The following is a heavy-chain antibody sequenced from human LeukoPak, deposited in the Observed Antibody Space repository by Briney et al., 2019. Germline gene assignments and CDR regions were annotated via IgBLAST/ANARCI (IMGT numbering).Heavy chain of an antibody. V-gene: IGHV3-48*04. CDR3: ARAHYDILTGYPHFDY. Sequence: GGSLRLSCAASGFTFSSYSMNWVRQAPGKGLEWVSYISSSSTIYYADSVKGRFTISRDSAKNSLYLQMNSLRAEDTAVYYCARAHYDILTGYPHFDYWGQGTLVTVSS. J-gene: IGHJ4*02. CDR2: ISSSSTI. CDR1: GFTFSSYS. D-gene: IGHD3-9*01.